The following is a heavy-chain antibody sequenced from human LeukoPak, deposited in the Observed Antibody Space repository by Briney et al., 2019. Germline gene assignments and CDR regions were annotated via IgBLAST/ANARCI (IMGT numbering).Heavy chain of an antibody. CDR3: ATTPREYSSTWYYFDY. D-gene: IGHD6-13*01. V-gene: IGHV4-59*04. Sequence: SETLSLTCTVSGGSISSYYWAWIRQSPGKGLEWIGSIYHSGSTYYNPSLKSRVTMSVDTSKKQFSLNLSSVTAADTAVYYCATTPREYSSTWYYFDYWGQGILVTVSS. J-gene: IGHJ4*02. CDR2: IYHSGST. CDR1: GGSISSYY.